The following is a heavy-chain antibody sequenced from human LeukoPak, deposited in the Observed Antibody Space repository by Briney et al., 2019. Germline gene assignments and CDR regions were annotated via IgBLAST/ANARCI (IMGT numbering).Heavy chain of an antibody. Sequence: PSETLSLTCTVSGGSISSGGYYWSWIRQHPGKGLEWIGYIYYSGSTYYNPSLKSRVTISVDTSKNQFSLKLSSVTAADTAVYYCARERSSTMIVRDWGQGTLVTVSS. CDR1: GGSISSGGYY. V-gene: IGHV4-31*03. D-gene: IGHD3-22*01. CDR3: ARERSSTMIVRD. CDR2: IYYSGST. J-gene: IGHJ4*02.